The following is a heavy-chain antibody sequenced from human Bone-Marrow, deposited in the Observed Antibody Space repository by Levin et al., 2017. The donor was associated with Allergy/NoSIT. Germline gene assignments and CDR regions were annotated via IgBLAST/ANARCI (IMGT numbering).Heavy chain of an antibody. CDR2: IYHSGST. CDR1: DDSISSSSW. D-gene: IGHD7-27*01. CDR3: ARRNVLAPGEDWFDP. J-gene: IGHJ5*02. Sequence: SQTLSLTCGVSDDSISSSSWWTWVRQPPGKGLEWIGEIYHSGSTNYNPSLKSRVTISVEKSKNQFSLKLSSVTAAVTAVYYCARRNVLAPGEDWFDPWGQGILVTVSS. V-gene: IGHV4-4*02.